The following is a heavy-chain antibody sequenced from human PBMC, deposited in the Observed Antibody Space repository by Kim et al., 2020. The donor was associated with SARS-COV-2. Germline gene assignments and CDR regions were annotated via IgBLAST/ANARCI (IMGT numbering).Heavy chain of an antibody. D-gene: IGHD3-22*01. CDR1: GGTFSSYT. Sequence: SVKVSCKASGGTFSSYTISWVRQAPGQGLEWMGRIIPILGIANYAQKFQGRVTITADKSTSTAYMELSSLRSEDTAVYYCARGNPRYYDSSGYSPGFDYWGQGTLVTVSS. V-gene: IGHV1-69*02. CDR3: ARGNPRYYDSSGYSPGFDY. CDR2: IIPILGIA. J-gene: IGHJ4*02.